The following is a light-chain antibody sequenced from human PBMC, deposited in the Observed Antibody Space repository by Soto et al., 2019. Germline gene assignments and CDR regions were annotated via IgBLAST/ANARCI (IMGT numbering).Light chain of an antibody. CDR1: SSDVGGYNR. CDR3: YSYRSGSAHV. V-gene: IGLV2-14*01. J-gene: IGLJ1*01. Sequence: QSALTQPASVSGSPGQSITISCTGTSSDVGGYNRVSWYQQHPDKAPKLIIYEATNRPSGISNRFSGSKSGDTASLTISGLQAEDEADYYCYSYRSGSAHVFGTGTKVTVL. CDR2: EAT.